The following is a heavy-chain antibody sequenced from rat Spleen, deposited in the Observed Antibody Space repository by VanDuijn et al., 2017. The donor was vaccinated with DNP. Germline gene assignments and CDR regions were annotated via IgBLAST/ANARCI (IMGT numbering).Heavy chain of an antibody. CDR2: ISYSGST. D-gene: IGHD1-2*01. Sequence: EVQLQESGPGLVKPSQSLSLTCSVTGYSITSNYWGWIRKFPGNNMEWIGHISYSGSTGYNPSLKSRISITRDTSKNQFFLQLNSVTTEDTATYYCARAQTPYSSYTPFDYWGQGVMVTVSS. V-gene: IGHV3-1*01. CDR3: ARAQTPYSSYTPFDY. CDR1: GYSITSNY. J-gene: IGHJ2*01.